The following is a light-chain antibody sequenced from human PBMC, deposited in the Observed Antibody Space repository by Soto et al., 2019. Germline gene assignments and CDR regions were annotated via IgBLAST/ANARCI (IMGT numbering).Light chain of an antibody. V-gene: IGLV1-36*01. Sequence: QSVLTQPRSVSEAPRQRVTISCSGSSSNIGNNAVNWYQQLPGKAPKLLIYYDDLLPSGVSDRFSGSKSGTSASLAISGLQSEDEADYYCAAWDDSLNGLVFGGGTKLTVL. CDR3: AAWDDSLNGLV. CDR2: YDD. CDR1: SSNIGNNA. J-gene: IGLJ2*01.